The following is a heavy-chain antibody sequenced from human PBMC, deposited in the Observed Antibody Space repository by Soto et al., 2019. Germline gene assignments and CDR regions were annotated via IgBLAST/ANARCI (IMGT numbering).Heavy chain of an antibody. V-gene: IGHV1-45*02. J-gene: IGHJ4*02. CDR1: GYTFTYRY. CDR2: ITPFNGNT. D-gene: IGHD4-17*01. Sequence: QMQLVQSGAEVKKTGSSVKVSCKASGYTFTYRYLHWVRQAPGQALEWMGWITPFNGNTNYAQKFQDRVTITRDRSMSTAYMELSSLRSEDTAMYYCASQDPLTVEYDYWGPGTLVTVSS. CDR3: ASQDPLTVEYDY.